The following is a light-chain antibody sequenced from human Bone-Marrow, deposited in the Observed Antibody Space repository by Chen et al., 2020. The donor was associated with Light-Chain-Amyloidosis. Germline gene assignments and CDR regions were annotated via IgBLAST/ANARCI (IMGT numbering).Light chain of an antibody. CDR3: QQYINWPPMYT. J-gene: IGKJ2*01. Sequence: EIVMTQSPATLSVSPGERATLSRRASQSVSSNLAWYQQKPGQAPRLLIFGASTRATGIPARFSGGGSGTEFTLTISSLQSEDFALYYCQQYINWPPMYTFGQGTKLVIK. V-gene: IGKV3-15*01. CDR2: GAS. CDR1: QSVSSN.